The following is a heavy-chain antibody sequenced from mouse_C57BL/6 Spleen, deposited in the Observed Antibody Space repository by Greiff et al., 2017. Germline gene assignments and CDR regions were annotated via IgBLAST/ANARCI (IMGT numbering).Heavy chain of an antibody. J-gene: IGHJ2*01. D-gene: IGHD2-4*01. CDR3: ARSYDYEKDY. V-gene: IGHV1-54*01. Sequence: QVHVKQSGAELVRPGTSVKVSCKASGYAFTNYLIAWVKQRPGQGLEWIGVINPGSGGTNYNEKFKGKATLTADKSSSTAYMQLSSLTSEDSAVYFCARSYDYEKDYWGQGTTLTVSS. CDR2: INPGSGGT. CDR1: GYAFTNYL.